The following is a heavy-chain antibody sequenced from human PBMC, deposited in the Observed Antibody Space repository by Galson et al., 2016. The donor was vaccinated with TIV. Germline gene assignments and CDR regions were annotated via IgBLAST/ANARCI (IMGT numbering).Heavy chain of an antibody. CDR1: GDSIRKYY. D-gene: IGHD4-11*01. V-gene: IGHV4-59*08. CDR3: ARGSTYSHPPAAFDI. J-gene: IGHJ3*02. Sequence: SETLSLTCAVSGDSIRKYYWNWIRQPPGKGLEWIGYIFYSGSTNYNPSLTSRVTISVDTSKSQFSLKLTSVSAADTALYYCARGSTYSHPPAAFDIWGQGTMVTVS. CDR2: IFYSGST.